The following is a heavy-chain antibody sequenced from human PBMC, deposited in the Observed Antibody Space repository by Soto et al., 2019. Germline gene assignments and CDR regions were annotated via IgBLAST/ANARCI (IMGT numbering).Heavy chain of an antibody. J-gene: IGHJ3*02. Sequence: ASVKVSCKASGYTFTSCDINWVRQATGQGLEWMGWMNPNSGNTGYAQKFQGRVTMTRNTSISTAYMELSSLRSEDTAVYYCARGPMHYDFWSGYYPQRPADAFDIWGQGTMVTVSS. V-gene: IGHV1-8*01. CDR3: ARGPMHYDFWSGYYPQRPADAFDI. CDR1: GYTFTSCD. D-gene: IGHD3-3*01. CDR2: MNPNSGNT.